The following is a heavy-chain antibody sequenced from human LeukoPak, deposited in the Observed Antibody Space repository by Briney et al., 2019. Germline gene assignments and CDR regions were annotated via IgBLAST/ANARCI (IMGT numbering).Heavy chain of an antibody. V-gene: IGHV3-74*01. CDR1: GFTFRNYW. CDR2: INSDGSST. J-gene: IGHJ3*02. D-gene: IGHD4-17*01. Sequence: PGRTLRLSCAASGFTFRNYWMHWVRQAPGKALVWVFRINSDGSSTIYADSVKARFTISRDNAKNTLYLQRNSLRAEDTAMYYCTRGDYGGYGYDAFDIWGQGTMVTVSS. CDR3: TRGDYGGYGYDAFDI.